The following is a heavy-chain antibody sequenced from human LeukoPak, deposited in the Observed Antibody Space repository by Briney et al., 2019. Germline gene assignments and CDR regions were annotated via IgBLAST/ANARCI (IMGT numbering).Heavy chain of an antibody. CDR3: ARSYGEYYFDY. CDR1: GYSFTSYW. Sequence: GESLKISCKGSGYSFTSYWSGWVRQMPGKGREWMGIIYPGDSDTRYSPSFQGQVTISADKSISTSYLQWSRLKASDTAMYYCARSYGEYYFDYWGQGTLVTVSS. D-gene: IGHD4-17*01. V-gene: IGHV5-51*01. CDR2: IYPGDSDT. J-gene: IGHJ4*02.